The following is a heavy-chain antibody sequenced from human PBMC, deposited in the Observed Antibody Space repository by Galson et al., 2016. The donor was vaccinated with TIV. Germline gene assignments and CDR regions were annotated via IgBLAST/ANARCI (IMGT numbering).Heavy chain of an antibody. CDR1: GFIISPYD. Sequence: SLRLSCAASGFIISPYDLHWVRQAPGKGLEWVAVISSDGNNKDYADSVKGRFTISRDNSKNTLYLQMSSLRPEDTAVYYCASETFYYDIRDYAPLGFWGQGTLVTVSS. CDR3: ASETFYYDIRDYAPLGF. V-gene: IGHV3-30*03. D-gene: IGHD3-22*01. J-gene: IGHJ4*02. CDR2: ISSDGNNK.